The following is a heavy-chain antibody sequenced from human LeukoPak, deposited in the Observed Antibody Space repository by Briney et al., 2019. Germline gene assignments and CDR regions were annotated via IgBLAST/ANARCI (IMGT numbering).Heavy chain of an antibody. CDR3: ARDPDPYDSSGY. CDR1: GGTFSSYA. Sequence: SVKVSCKASGGTFSSYAISWVRQAPGQGLEWTGRNIPIFGTANYAQKFQGRVTITTDESTSTAYMELSSLRSEDTAVYYCARDPDPYDSSGYWGQGTLVTVSS. CDR2: NIPIFGTA. D-gene: IGHD3-22*01. J-gene: IGHJ4*02. V-gene: IGHV1-69*05.